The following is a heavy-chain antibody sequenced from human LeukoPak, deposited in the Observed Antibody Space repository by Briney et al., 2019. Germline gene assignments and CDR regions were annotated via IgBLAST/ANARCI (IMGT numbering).Heavy chain of an antibody. CDR3: ARDVGSSGWYLAFDY. CDR2: ISAYNGNT. CDR1: GGTFSSYA. V-gene: IGHV1-18*01. D-gene: IGHD6-19*01. J-gene: IGHJ4*02. Sequence: ASVKVSCKASGGTFSSYAISWVRQAPGRGLEWMGWISAYNGNTNYAQKLQGRVTMTTDTSTSTAYMELRSLRSDDTAVYYCARDVGSSGWYLAFDYWGQGTLVTVSS.